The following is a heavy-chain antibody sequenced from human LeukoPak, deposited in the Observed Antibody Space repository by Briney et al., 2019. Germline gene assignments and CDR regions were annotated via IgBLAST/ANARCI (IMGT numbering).Heavy chain of an antibody. Sequence: GGSLRLSCAASGFTFSSYGMHWVRQAPVKGLEWVAVISYDGSNKYYADSVKGRFTISRDNSKNTLYLQMNSLRAEDTAVYYCAKDLEGQLLETYYYYYYSMDVWGQGTTVTVSS. V-gene: IGHV3-30*18. CDR2: ISYDGSNK. CDR1: GFTFSSYG. CDR3: AKDLEGQLLETYYYYYYSMDV. J-gene: IGHJ6*02. D-gene: IGHD6-19*01.